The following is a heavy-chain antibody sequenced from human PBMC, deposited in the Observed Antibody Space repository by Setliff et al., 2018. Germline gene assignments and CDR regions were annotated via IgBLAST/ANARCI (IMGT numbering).Heavy chain of an antibody. CDR1: GGSFSDYY. Sequence: ETLSLTCAVYGGSFSDYYWSWIRQPPGKGLEWIEEINHRGSTNYSPSLRSRVTMSVDTSTNHFSLKLTSVTAADTGVYYCSRDVYDFRTGQADPWGQGTLVTVSS. CDR3: SRDVYDFRTGQADP. V-gene: IGHV4-34*01. CDR2: INHRGST. J-gene: IGHJ5*02. D-gene: IGHD3-3*01.